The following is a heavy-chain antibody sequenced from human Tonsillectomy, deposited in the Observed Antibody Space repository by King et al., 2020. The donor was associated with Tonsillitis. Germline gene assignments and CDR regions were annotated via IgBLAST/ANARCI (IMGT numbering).Heavy chain of an antibody. CDR3: AKELWDYGSRGNFPRVAFDY. V-gene: IGHV3-7*03. CDR1: GFTFMSHW. Sequence: VQLVESGGGLVQPGGSLRLSCAASGFTFMSHWMSWVRQAPGKGLEWVANIKKDGSEKYYVDSVKGRFTISRDNADNSLYLQMSSLRAEDTAVYYCAKELWDYGSRGNFPRVAFDYWGQGTLVTVSS. J-gene: IGHJ4*02. CDR2: IKKDGSEK. D-gene: IGHD3-22*01.